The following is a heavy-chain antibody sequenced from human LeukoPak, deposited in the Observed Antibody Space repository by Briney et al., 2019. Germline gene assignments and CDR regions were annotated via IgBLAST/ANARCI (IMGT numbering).Heavy chain of an antibody. CDR1: GFAFSNYW. CDR2: IKPDGTEK. Sequence: GGSLRLSCAASGFAFSNYWMTWVRQAPGKGLQWVANIKPDGTEKNYVDSVKGSFTISRYNAKNSVYLQLNSLRVDDTALYYCARTPLTQLEPDYFDSWGQGTLVSVS. D-gene: IGHD1-1*01. J-gene: IGHJ4*02. CDR3: ARTPLTQLEPDYFDS. V-gene: IGHV3-7*01.